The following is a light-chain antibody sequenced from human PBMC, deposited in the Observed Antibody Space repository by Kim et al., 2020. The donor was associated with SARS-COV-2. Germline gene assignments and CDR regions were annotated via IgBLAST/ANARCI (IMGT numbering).Light chain of an antibody. Sequence: GQSGSISCTGTSSDVGGYSSVSWYQQHPGKAPKLMIYDGNKWPSGVPDRFSGSKSGNTASLTISGLQAEDEADYYCCSYAGTYTWVFGGGTQLTVL. CDR2: DGN. J-gene: IGLJ3*02. V-gene: IGLV2-11*01. CDR1: SSDVGGYSS. CDR3: CSYAGTYTWV.